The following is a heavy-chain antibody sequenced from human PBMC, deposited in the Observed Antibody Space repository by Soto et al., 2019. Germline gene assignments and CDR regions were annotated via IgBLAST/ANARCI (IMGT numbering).Heavy chain of an antibody. CDR1: GGTFSSYA. CDR2: IIPIFGTA. D-gene: IGHD6-13*01. CDR3: AREGIGQQLGNYYGMDV. V-gene: IGHV1-69*01. J-gene: IGHJ6*02. Sequence: QVQLVQSGAEVKKPGSSVKVSSKASGGTFSSYAISWVRQAPGQGLEWMGGIIPIFGTANYAQKFQGRVTITADESTSTAYMELSSLRSEDTAVYYCAREGIGQQLGNYYGMDVWGQGTTVTVSS.